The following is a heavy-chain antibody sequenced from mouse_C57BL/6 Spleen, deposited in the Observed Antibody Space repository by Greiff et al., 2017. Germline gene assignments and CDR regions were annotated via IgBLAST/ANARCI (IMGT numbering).Heavy chain of an antibody. Sequence: EVKLVESGGGLVKPGGSLKLSCAASGFTFSSYAMSWVRQTPEKRLEWVATISDGGSYTYYPDNVKGRFTISRDNAKNNLYLQMSHLKSEDTAMYYCARVDYYFDYWGLGTTLTVSS. CDR1: GFTFSSYA. CDR3: ARVDYYFDY. J-gene: IGHJ2*01. CDR2: ISDGGSYT. V-gene: IGHV5-4*03.